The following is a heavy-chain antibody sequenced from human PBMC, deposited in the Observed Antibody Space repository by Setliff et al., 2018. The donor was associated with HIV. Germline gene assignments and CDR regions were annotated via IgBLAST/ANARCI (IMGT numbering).Heavy chain of an antibody. CDR1: GYTFTSYG. D-gene: IGHD3-9*01. CDR2: ISAYSGNT. J-gene: IGHJ6*02. CDR3: ARDPKRYYDILTGYPSYYGMDV. V-gene: IGHV1-18*01. Sequence: GASVKVSCKASGYTFTSYGISWVRQAPGQGLEWMGWISAYSGNTNYAQKLQGRVTMTTDTSTSTAYMELRSLRSDDTAVYYCARDPKRYYDILTGYPSYYGMDVWGQGTTVTVSS.